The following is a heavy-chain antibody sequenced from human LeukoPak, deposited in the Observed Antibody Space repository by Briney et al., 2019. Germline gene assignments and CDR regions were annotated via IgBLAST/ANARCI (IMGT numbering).Heavy chain of an antibody. CDR3: ARESSDYGDYDAFDI. J-gene: IGHJ3*02. V-gene: IGHV3-74*01. D-gene: IGHD4-17*01. CDR1: GFTFSTCY. CDR2: IVNDGSTT. Sequence: GGSLRLSCAASGFTFSTCYMHWVRQAPGKGLVWVSRIVNDGSTTTYAGSVKGRFTIPRDNAKNTLLLQMNSLRVEDTAVYYCARESSDYGDYDAFDIWGRGTMVTVSS.